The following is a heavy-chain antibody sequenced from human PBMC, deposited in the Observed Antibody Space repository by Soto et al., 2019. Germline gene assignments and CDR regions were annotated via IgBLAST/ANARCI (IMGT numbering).Heavy chain of an antibody. CDR1: GFTFSSYW. D-gene: IGHD6-19*01. CDR3: ASQPGQWPGRENDAFDI. CDR2: IKQDGSEK. Sequence: GGSLRLSCAASGFTFSSYWMSWVRQAPGKGLEWVANIKQDGSEKYYVDSVKGRFTISRDNAKNSLYLQMNSLRAEDTAVYFCASQPGQWPGRENDAFDIWGQGTMVTVSS. V-gene: IGHV3-7*01. J-gene: IGHJ3*02.